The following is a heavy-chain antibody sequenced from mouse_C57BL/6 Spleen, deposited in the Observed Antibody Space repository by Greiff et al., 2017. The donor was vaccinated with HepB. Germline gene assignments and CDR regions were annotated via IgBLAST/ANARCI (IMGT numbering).Heavy chain of an antibody. J-gene: IGHJ2*01. D-gene: IGHD2-2*01. CDR2: INPGSGGT. CDR1: GYAFTNYL. Sequence: VQLQQSGAELVRPGTSVKVSCKASGYAFTNYLIEWVKQRPGQGLEWIGVINPGSGGTNYNEKFKGKATLTADKSASTAYMQLSSLTSEDSAVYFCARSRVNRYFDYWGQGTTLTVSS. V-gene: IGHV1-54*01. CDR3: ARSRVNRYFDY.